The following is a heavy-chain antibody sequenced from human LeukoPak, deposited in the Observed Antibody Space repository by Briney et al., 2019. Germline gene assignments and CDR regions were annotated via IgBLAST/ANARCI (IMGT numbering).Heavy chain of an antibody. Sequence: ASVKVSCKASGYTFTGYYMHWVRQAPGQGREWMGRIKPNSGGTNYAQKFQGRVTMTRDTSISTAYMELSRLRSDDTAVYYCATDAYYYDSSGYSTSVHYFDYWGQGTLVTVSS. CDR3: ATDAYYYDSSGYSTSVHYFDY. V-gene: IGHV1-2*06. CDR1: GYTFTGYY. D-gene: IGHD3-22*01. CDR2: IKPNSGGT. J-gene: IGHJ4*02.